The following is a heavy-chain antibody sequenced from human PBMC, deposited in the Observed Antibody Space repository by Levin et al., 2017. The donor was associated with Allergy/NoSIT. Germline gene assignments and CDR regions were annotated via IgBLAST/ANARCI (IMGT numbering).Heavy chain of an antibody. V-gene: IGHV3-33*01. CDR2: IWYDGSNK. D-gene: IGHD5-18*01. CDR3: ARDPGPDTAMVTGYYYYYMDG. Sequence: GGSLRLSCAASGFTFSSYGMHWVRQAPGKGLEWVAVIWYDGSNKYYADSVKGRFTISRDNSKNTLYLQMNSLRAEDTAVYYCARDPGPDTAMVTGYYYYYMDGWGKGTTVTVSS. J-gene: IGHJ6*03. CDR1: GFTFSSYG.